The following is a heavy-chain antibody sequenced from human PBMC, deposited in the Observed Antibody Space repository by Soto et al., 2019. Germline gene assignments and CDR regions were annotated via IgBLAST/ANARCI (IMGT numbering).Heavy chain of an antibody. CDR2: IYYSGTT. V-gene: IGHV4-59*01. CDR3: ARVFSGGGDYYYYGMDL. J-gene: IGHJ6*02. Sequence: QVQLQESGPGLVKPSETLSFTCTVSGGSINTYYWSWIRQPPGKGLEWVGYIYYSGTTYYNPSLKSRISISIDKSKNQFSLNLSSVTAADTAVYYCARVFSGGGDYYYYGMDLWGQGSTVTVSS. D-gene: IGHD6-19*01. CDR1: GGSINTYY.